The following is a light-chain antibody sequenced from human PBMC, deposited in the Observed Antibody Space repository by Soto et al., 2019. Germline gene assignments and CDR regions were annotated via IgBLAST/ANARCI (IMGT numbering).Light chain of an antibody. CDR3: EQSYRIPRT. J-gene: IGKJ1*01. Sequence: DIQMTQSPSSLSASVGDRVTIACRASQSISTYVNWYQQKPGKAPKLLIYAASSLQSGVPSRFSGSGSGTDFTLTISSLQPEDFATYYCEQSYRIPRTFGQGTKVEIK. CDR1: QSISTY. V-gene: IGKV1-39*01. CDR2: AAS.